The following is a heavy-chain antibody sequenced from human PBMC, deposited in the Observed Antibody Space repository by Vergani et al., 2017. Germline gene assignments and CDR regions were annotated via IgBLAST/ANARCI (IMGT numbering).Heavy chain of an antibody. J-gene: IGHJ6*02. D-gene: IGHD1-14*01. Sequence: QVQLQESGPGLVRPSQTLSLTCTVSGGSIRSGSYYWSWFRQPAGKGLEWIGRFYTGGGTSCNPSLKSRVTISVDTSKNQFSLQLSSVTAADTAVYYCARGPLERTTWHFRRLDRDVWSQGTTVTVSS. CDR1: GGSIRSGSYY. CDR3: ARGPLERTTWHFRRLDRDV. CDR2: FYTGGGT. V-gene: IGHV4-61*02.